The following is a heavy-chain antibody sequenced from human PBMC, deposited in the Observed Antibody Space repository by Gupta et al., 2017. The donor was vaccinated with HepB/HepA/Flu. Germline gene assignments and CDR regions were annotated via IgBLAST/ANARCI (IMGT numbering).Heavy chain of an antibody. CDR1: GFSFSSYW. J-gene: IGHJ4*02. V-gene: IGHV3-74*01. CDR3: ARDGGVGTPFDY. D-gene: IGHD3-3*01. Sequence: EVQLVESGGGLVQPGGSLRLSCEASGFSFSSYWMNWVRHAPGKGLVWVARIKSDGNTIYADSVRGRFTISRDNAKNTLYLQMNSLRADDMAVYYCARDGGVGTPFDYWGQGTQVTVSS. CDR2: IKSDGNT.